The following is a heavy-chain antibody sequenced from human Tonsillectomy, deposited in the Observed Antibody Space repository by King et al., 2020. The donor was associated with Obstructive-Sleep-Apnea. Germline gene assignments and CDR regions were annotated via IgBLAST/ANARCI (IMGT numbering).Heavy chain of an antibody. J-gene: IGHJ4*02. D-gene: IGHD3-10*01. CDR3: ARSGSLIRRFDY. CDR2: IYYSGST. CDR1: WGSIRSYY. Sequence: QLQESGPGLVKPSEALSLTFTGSWGSIRSYYWSWIRQPPGEGLEWIGYIYYSGSTNYTPSLNSRVTISVDTSKNQFSLKLSSVTAADTAVYYCARSGSLIRRFDYWGQGTLVTVSS. V-gene: IGHV4-59*08.